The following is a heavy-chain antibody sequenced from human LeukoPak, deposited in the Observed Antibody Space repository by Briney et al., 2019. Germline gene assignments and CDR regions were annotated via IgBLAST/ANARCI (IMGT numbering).Heavy chain of an antibody. CDR1: GYTFTRYY. CDR3: ARDQGSGWSYFDY. CDR2: INPSGGST. J-gene: IGHJ4*02. D-gene: IGHD6-19*01. Sequence: GASVKVSCKASGYTFTRYYLHWVRQAPGQGLEWMGIINPSGGSTRYAQKFQGRVTITADESTSTAYMELSSLRSEDTAVYYCARDQGSGWSYFDYWGQGTLVTVSS. V-gene: IGHV1-46*01.